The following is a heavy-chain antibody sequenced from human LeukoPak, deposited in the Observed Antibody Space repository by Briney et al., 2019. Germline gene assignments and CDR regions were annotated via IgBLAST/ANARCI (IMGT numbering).Heavy chain of an antibody. D-gene: IGHD2-15*01. CDR2: MNPNSGNT. J-gene: IGHJ4*02. Sequence: ASVKVSCKAFGYTFTSSYMHWVRQATGQGLEWMGWMNPNSGNTGYAQKFQGRVTMTRNTSISTAYMELSSLRSEDTAVYYCARACSGGSCYSAWGHWGQGTLVTVSS. V-gene: IGHV1-8*02. CDR3: ARACSGGSCYSAWGH. CDR1: GYTFTSSY.